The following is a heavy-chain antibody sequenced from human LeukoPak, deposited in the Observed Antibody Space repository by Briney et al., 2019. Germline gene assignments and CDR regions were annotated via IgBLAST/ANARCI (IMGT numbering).Heavy chain of an antibody. Sequence: PGGSLRLSCAASGFTFSSYAMSWVRQAPGKGLEWVSSISSSSSYIYYADSVKGRFTISRDNAKNSLYLQMDSLRAEDTAVYYCARDPGTGGWFDPWGQGTLVTVSS. CDR2: ISSSSSYI. V-gene: IGHV3-21*01. D-gene: IGHD3-10*01. J-gene: IGHJ5*02. CDR3: ARDPGTGGWFDP. CDR1: GFTFSSYA.